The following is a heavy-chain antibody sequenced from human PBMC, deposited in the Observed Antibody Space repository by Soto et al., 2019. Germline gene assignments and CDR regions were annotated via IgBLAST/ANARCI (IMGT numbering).Heavy chain of an antibody. CDR1: GYTFPSYD. V-gene: IGHV1-2*04. J-gene: IGHJ5*02. Sequence: ASVKVSCKASGYTFPSYDINWVRQATGQGLEWMGWINPNSGGTNYAQKFQGWVTMTRDTSISTAYMELNSLRAEDTAVYYCARELGDSSSWYYPWFDPWGQGTLVTVSS. CDR2: INPNSGGT. D-gene: IGHD6-13*01. CDR3: ARELGDSSSWYYPWFDP.